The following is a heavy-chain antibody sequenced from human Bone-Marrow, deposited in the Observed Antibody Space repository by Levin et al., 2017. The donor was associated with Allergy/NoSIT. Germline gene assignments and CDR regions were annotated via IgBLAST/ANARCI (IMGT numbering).Heavy chain of an antibody. V-gene: IGHV3-23*01. CDR1: GFEFSNYV. CDR2: ISGHDGPT. J-gene: IGHJ6*02. D-gene: IGHD3-3*01. CDR3: AKANRLGLYGVLIPDSLYFGLDV. Sequence: QAGGSLRLSCVASGFEFSNYVMNWVRQAPGKGLEWVSVISGHDGPTDYADSVKGRFTISRDNSKNILFLNMEDLRVEDTAVYYCAKANRLGLYGVLIPDSLYFGLDVWGQGTAVTVS.